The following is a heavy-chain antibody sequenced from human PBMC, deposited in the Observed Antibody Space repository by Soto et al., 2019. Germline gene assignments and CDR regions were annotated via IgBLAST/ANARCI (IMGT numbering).Heavy chain of an antibody. J-gene: IGHJ4*02. V-gene: IGHV3-23*01. CDR2: ISDNGASV. CDR1: GFNFTVYA. CDR3: VKGGWADS. Sequence: EVQLLQSGGGLVQPGGSLRLSCVASGFNFTVYAMSWVRQAPGKGLEWMSRISDNGASVLYADSVKGRFTVSRDNSQNIVFLQIHSPRVDDTAVYYCVKGGWADSWGQGTLVTVSS. D-gene: IGHD6-19*01.